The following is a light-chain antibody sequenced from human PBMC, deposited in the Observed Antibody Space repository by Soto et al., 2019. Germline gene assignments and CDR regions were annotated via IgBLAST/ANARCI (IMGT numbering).Light chain of an antibody. CDR2: GAS. CDR3: HRYNNWPLT. CDR1: QSVSSD. J-gene: IGKJ4*01. Sequence: EIVMTQSPATLSVSPGERATLSCRASQSVSSDLAWYEQKPGQTPRLLIYGASTRATGIPARFSGSGSGTEFTLTISSLQSEDFAVYYCHRYNNWPLTFGGGTKVDMK. V-gene: IGKV3-15*01.